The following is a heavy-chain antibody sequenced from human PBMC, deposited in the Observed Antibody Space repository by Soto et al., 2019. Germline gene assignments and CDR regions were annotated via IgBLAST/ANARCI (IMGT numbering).Heavy chain of an antibody. CDR2: ISYDGSTI. V-gene: IGHV3-30*03. Sequence: PGGSLRLSCAASGFTFSSYGMHWVRQAPGKGLEWVAVISYDGSTIYYADSVKGRFTISRDNAKNSLYLQMNSLRAEDTAVYYCARERARLWTLFDYWGQGTLVTVSS. CDR1: GFTFSSYG. D-gene: IGHD6-6*01. J-gene: IGHJ4*02. CDR3: ARERARLWTLFDY.